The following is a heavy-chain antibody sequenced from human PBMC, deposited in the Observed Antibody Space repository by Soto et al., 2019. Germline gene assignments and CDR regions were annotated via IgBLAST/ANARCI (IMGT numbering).Heavy chain of an antibody. CDR1: GFTFSTYW. CDR3: AREYYSAATH. Sequence: EVQLVESGGGLVQPGGSLRLSCAASGFTFSTYWMQWVRQVPGEGLMWVSSISESGGITDYADSVKGRFTISRDNAKNTLYLQMDGLRVEDAAIYHCAREYYSAATHWGQGTLVTVST. J-gene: IGHJ1*01. CDR2: ISESGGIT. D-gene: IGHD2-21*01. V-gene: IGHV3-74*01.